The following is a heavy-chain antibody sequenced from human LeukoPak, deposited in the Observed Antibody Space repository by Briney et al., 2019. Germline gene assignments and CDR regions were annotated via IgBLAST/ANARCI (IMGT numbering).Heavy chain of an antibody. CDR2: ISAYNGNT. J-gene: IGHJ3*02. Sequence: ASVKVSCKASGYTFTSYGISWVRQAPGQGLEWMGWISAYNGNTSYAQKLQGRVTMTTDTSTSTAYMELRSLRSDDTAAYYCARGEVLGYDLTAFDIWGQGTMVTVSS. D-gene: IGHD3-16*01. CDR1: GYTFTSYG. V-gene: IGHV1-18*01. CDR3: ARGEVLGYDLTAFDI.